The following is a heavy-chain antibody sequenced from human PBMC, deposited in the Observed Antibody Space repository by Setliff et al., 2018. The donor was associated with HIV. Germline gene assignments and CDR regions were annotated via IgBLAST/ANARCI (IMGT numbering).Heavy chain of an antibody. D-gene: IGHD4-17*01. CDR3: ARRPISPFTLTTGMLDP. J-gene: IGHJ5*02. CDR1: GGSLSGYY. Sequence: SETLSLTCAVSGGSLSGYYWTWIRQTPEKGLQWIGEINDGGNTNDSPSLKSRVSMSVDTSKNQFSLRLISVTAADTAVYYCARRPISPFTLTTGMLDPWGQGIRVTVSP. CDR2: INDGGNT. V-gene: IGHV4-34*01.